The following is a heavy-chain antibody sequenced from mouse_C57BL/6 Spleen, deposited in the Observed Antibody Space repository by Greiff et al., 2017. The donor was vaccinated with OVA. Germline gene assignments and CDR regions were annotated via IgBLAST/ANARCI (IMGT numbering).Heavy chain of an antibody. Sequence: QVQLQQPGTELVKPGASVKLSCKASGYTFTSYWMHWVKKRRGEGVEGRGNRKKRKGGKKDNEKFKSKATLTVDKSSSTAYMQRSSLTSEDSAVYYCAREPYFDYWGQGTTLTVSS. CDR3: AREPYFDY. CDR2: RKKRKGGK. V-gene: IGHV1-53*01. CDR1: GYTFTSYW. J-gene: IGHJ2*01.